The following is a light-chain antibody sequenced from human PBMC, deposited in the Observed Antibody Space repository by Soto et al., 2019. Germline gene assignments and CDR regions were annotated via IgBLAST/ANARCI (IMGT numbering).Light chain of an antibody. J-gene: IGKJ1*01. CDR2: GAS. V-gene: IGKV3-15*01. CDR3: QQYSDWRPQ. CDR1: HSVSSS. Sequence: EVVLKQSPGILSLSTGERATLFCRASHSVSSSLAWYQQKPGQAPRLLIHGASTRATGIPARFSGSGSGTEFTLTISSLQSEDFAVYYCQQYSDWRPQFGQGTKVDIK.